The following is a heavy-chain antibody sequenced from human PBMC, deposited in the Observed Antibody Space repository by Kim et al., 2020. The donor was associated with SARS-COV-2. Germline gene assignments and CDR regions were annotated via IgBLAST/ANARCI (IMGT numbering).Heavy chain of an antibody. J-gene: IGHJ5*02. CDR1: GYTFTSYG. Sequence: ASVKVSCKASGYTFTSYGISWVRQAPGQGLEWMGWISAYNGNTNYAQKLQGRVTMTTDTSTSTAYMELRSLRSDDTAVYYCARVRTQKRGQQLVTGWFDPWGQGTLVTVSS. V-gene: IGHV1-18*04. CDR2: ISAYNGNT. D-gene: IGHD6-13*01. CDR3: ARVRTQKRGQQLVTGWFDP.